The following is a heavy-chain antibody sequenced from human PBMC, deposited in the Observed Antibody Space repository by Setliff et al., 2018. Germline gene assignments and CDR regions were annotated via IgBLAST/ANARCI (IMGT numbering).Heavy chain of an antibody. V-gene: IGHV7-4-1*02. Sequence: ASVKVSCKASGYTFTTYAIGWMRQAPGQGPEWMGWINTNTGNPSYAQGFTGRFVFSLDTSVSTAYLQISSLKGEDTGVYYCARASRYGTIKYRGDYYMDVWGKGTAVTVSS. CDR3: ARASRYGTIKYRGDYYMDV. CDR2: INTNTGNP. J-gene: IGHJ6*03. D-gene: IGHD5-12*01. CDR1: GYTFTTYA.